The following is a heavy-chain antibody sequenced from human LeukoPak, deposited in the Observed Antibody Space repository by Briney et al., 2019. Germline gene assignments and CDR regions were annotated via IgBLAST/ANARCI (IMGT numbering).Heavy chain of an antibody. V-gene: IGHV3-48*03. Sequence: GGSLRLSCAASGFTFSSYEMNWVRQAPGKGLEWVSYISSSGSTIYYADSVKGRFTISRDNAKNSLYLQMNSLRAEDTAVYYCARAYSYFYDSSAYRDAFDIWGQGTMVTVSS. J-gene: IGHJ3*02. CDR3: ARAYSYFYDSSAYRDAFDI. D-gene: IGHD3-22*01. CDR2: ISSSGSTI. CDR1: GFTFSSYE.